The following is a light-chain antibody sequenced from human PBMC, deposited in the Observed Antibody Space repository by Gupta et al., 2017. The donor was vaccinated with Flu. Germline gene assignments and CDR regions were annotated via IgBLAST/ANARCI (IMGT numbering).Light chain of an antibody. V-gene: IGKV1-39*01. CDR2: DAS. CDR3: RLRANDPPT. CDR1: QSIGSY. J-gene: IGKJ1*01. Sequence: DIQMTHSPSSLSASVGDRVTITCRTSQSIGSYLNWYQQKPGKAPKFLLYDASTLQSAILSRFSGSRSATDFTLTISSRQPDDFATYYCRLRANDPPTFGQGTKLEV.